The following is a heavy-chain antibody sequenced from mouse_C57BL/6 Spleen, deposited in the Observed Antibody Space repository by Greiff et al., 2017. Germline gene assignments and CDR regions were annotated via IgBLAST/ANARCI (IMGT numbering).Heavy chain of an antibody. CDR1: GYTFTSYW. Sequence: VQLQQPGAELVKPGASVKLSCKASGYTFTSYWMHWVKQRPGQGLEWIGLIHPNSGSTNYNEKFKSKATLTVDKSSSTAYMQLSSLTSEDSAVYYCARSTTDGYGAMDYWGQGTSVTVSS. D-gene: IGHD2-3*01. V-gene: IGHV1-64*01. CDR2: IHPNSGST. J-gene: IGHJ4*01. CDR3: ARSTTDGYGAMDY.